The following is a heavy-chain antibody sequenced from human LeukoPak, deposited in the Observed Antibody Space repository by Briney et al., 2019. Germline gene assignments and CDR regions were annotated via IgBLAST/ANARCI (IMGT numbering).Heavy chain of an antibody. CDR1: GGSFSGYY. CDR3: ARGIYYYDSSGHGFDY. D-gene: IGHD3-22*01. J-gene: IGHJ4*02. V-gene: IGHV4-34*01. Sequence: SETLSLTCAVYGGSFSGYYWSWIRQPPGKGLEWIGEINHSGSTNYNPSLKSRVTISVDTSKNQFSLKLSSVTAADTAVYYCARGIYYYDSSGHGFDYWGQGTLVTVSS. CDR2: INHSGST.